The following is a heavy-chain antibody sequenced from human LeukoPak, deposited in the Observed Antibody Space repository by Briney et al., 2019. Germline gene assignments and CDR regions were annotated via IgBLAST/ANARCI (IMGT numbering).Heavy chain of an antibody. D-gene: IGHD5-12*01. CDR2: VNSDGTGT. Sequence: GGSLRLSCAASGFTFSSYWMHWVRQAPGKGLVWFSRVNSDGTGTTYADSVEGRFTISRDNAKNTVYLQMHSLRAEDTAIYYCIRTLIVATSPYMDVWGKGTTVTVSS. CDR1: GFTFSSYW. V-gene: IGHV3-74*01. CDR3: IRTLIVATSPYMDV. J-gene: IGHJ6*03.